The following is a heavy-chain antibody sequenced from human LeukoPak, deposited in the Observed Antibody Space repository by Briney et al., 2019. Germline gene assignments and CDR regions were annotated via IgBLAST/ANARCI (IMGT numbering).Heavy chain of an antibody. CDR3: ARGRGVAQLYYFDY. J-gene: IGHJ4*02. CDR1: GFTVSSNY. D-gene: IGHD3-3*01. CDR2: ISYDGSNK. Sequence: GGSLRLSCAASGFTVSSNYMTWVRQAPGKGLEWVAVISYDGSNKYYADSVKGRFTISRDNSKNTLYLQMNSLRAEDTAVYYCARGRGVAQLYYFDYWGQGTLVTVSS. V-gene: IGHV3-30*03.